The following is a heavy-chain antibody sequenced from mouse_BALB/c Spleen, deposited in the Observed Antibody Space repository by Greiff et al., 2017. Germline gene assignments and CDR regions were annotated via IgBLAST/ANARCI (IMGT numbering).Heavy chain of an antibody. V-gene: IGHV14-3*02. CDR1: GFNIKDTY. CDR2: IDPANGNT. J-gene: IGHJ2*01. CDR3: ALFTGGY. Sequence: VHVKQSGAELVKPGASVKLSCTASGFNIKDTYMHWVKQRPEQGLEWIGRIDPANGNTKYDPKFQGKATITADTSSNTAYLQLSSLTSEDTAVYYCALFTGGYWGQGTTLTVSS.